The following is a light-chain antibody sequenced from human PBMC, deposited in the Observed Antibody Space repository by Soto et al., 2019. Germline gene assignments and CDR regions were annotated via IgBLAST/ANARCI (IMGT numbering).Light chain of an antibody. CDR2: EVT. J-gene: IGLJ2*01. V-gene: IGLV2-23*02. Sequence: QSVLTQPASVSGSPGQSITISCTGTSSDIGRYDVVSWYQHLPGKAPKLIIYEVTKRPSGVSHRFSASKAGNTASLTISGLQAEDEADYYCCLYADTSTLFGGGTKLTVL. CDR1: SSDIGRYDV. CDR3: CLYADTSTL.